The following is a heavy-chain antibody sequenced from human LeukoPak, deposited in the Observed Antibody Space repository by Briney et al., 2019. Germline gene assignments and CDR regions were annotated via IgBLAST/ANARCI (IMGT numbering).Heavy chain of an antibody. CDR3: ARDQLAYSGYDTLFAY. Sequence: SQTLSLTCAISGDSVFTNSAAWNWIRQSPLRGLEWLGKTYYGSKWYNDYAASVRSRITVNPDTSKNQFSLQLNSVTPEDTAVYYCARDQLAYSGYDTLFAYWGQGTLVTVSS. V-gene: IGHV6-1*01. D-gene: IGHD5-12*01. CDR1: GDSVFTNSAA. CDR2: TYYGSKWYN. J-gene: IGHJ4*02.